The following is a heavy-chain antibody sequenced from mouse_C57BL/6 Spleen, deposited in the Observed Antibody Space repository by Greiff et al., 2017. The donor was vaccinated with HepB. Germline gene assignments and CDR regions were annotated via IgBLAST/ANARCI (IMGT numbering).Heavy chain of an antibody. CDR1: GYTFTSYW. V-gene: IGHV1-5*01. CDR2: IYPGNSDT. CDR3: TSGGIYSNYFDY. D-gene: IGHD2-5*01. Sequence: EVQLQQSGTVLARPGASVKMSCKTSGYTFTSYWMHWVKQRPGQGLEWRGAIYPGNSDTSYNQKFKGKAKLTAVTSASTAYMELSSLTNEDSAVYYVTSGGIYSNYFDYWGQGTTLTVSS. J-gene: IGHJ2*01.